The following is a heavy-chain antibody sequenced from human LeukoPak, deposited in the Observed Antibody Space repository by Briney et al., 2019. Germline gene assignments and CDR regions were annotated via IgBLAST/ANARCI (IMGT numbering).Heavy chain of an antibody. V-gene: IGHV3-7*01. Sequence: GGSLRLSCAASGFTFRIYWMNWVRQAPGKGLEWLANIKQGGSDKNYVDSVKGRFIISRDNAKNSLYLQMNSLRAGDTAVYYCARGYCTGSSCSRSYWGQGTLVTVSS. D-gene: IGHD2-2*01. CDR3: ARGYCTGSSCSRSY. CDR1: GFTFRIYW. J-gene: IGHJ4*02. CDR2: IKQGGSDK.